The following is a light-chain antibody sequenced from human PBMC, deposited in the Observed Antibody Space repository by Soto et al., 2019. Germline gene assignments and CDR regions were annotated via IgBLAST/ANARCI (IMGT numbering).Light chain of an antibody. CDR2: DVS. V-gene: IGLV2-14*03. CDR1: SSDVGAYNY. J-gene: IGLJ2*01. CDR3: SSYTSSSTLVI. Sequence: QSALTQPASVSGSPGQSITISCTGTSSDVGAYNYVSWYQHHPGKAPKLMIYDVSSRPSGVSNRFSGSKSGNTASLTISGLQAEDEADYYCSSYTSSSTLVIFGGGTKVTVL.